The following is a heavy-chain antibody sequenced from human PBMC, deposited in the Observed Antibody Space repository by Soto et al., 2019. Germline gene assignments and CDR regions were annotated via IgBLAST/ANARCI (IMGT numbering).Heavy chain of an antibody. CDR3: ARLRRPYGMEV. CDR1: GFTFSSYA. V-gene: IGHV3-30-3*01. Sequence: PGGSLRLSCAASGFTFSSYAMHWVRQAPGKGLEWVAVISYDGRNKYYADSVKGRFTISRANSKNTLYLQMNSLRAEDTAVYYFARLRRPYGMEVGGQETTVTVS. J-gene: IGHJ6*02. CDR2: ISYDGRNK.